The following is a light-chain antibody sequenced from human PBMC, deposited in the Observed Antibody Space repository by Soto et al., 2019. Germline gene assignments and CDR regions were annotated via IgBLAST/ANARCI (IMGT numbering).Light chain of an antibody. CDR1: SSNIGAGYD. CDR2: GNS. V-gene: IGLV1-40*01. Sequence: QAVVTQPPSVSGAPGQRVTISCTGSSSNIGAGYDVHWYQQLPGTAPKLLIYGNSNRPSGVPDRFSGSKSGTSASLAITGLQAEDEADYYCQSYDSSSSWVFGGGTKLTVL. J-gene: IGLJ2*01. CDR3: QSYDSSSSWV.